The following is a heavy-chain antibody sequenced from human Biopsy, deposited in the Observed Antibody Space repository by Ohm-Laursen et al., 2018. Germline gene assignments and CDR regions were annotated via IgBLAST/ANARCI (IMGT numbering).Heavy chain of an antibody. CDR1: GFNFDDYA. V-gene: IGHV3-9*01. CDR2: LTWNSGTM. J-gene: IGHJ4*02. D-gene: IGHD3-16*01. CDR3: VRSLRNYDFLDS. Sequence: SLRLSCAATGFNFDDYAMHWTRQGPGKGLEWVAGLTWNSGTMAYAGSVRGRFTISRDNAKNSLYLQMNNLTSEDTALYYCVRSLRNYDFLDSWGQGTLVSVSS.